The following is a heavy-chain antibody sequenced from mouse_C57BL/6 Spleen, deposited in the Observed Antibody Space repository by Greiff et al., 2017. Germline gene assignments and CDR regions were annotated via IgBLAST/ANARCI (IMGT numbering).Heavy chain of an antibody. Sequence: QVQLQQPGAELVKPAASVKLSCKASGYTFTSYWMHWVKQRPGQGLEWIGMIHPNSGSTNYNEKFKSKATLTVDKSYSTAYMQLSSLTSEDSAVYYCARGGYYGSSYVDYWDYWGQGTTLTVSS. J-gene: IGHJ2*01. D-gene: IGHD1-1*01. V-gene: IGHV1-64*01. CDR1: GYTFTSYW. CDR2: IHPNSGST. CDR3: ARGGYYGSSYVDYWDY.